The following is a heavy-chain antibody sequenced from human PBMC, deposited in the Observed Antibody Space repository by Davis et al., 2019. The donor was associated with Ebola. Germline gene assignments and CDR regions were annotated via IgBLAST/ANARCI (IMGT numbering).Heavy chain of an antibody. Sequence: GESLKISCAASGFTVSSNYMSWVRQAPGKGLEWVSVISSGATAYYADSVKGRFTISRDYSKNTLFLQMNSLRAEDTAVYYCARDNDYIWGSYRYDYWGQGTLATVSS. J-gene: IGHJ4*02. CDR2: ISSGATA. V-gene: IGHV3-66*01. CDR3: ARDNDYIWGSYRYDY. D-gene: IGHD3-16*02. CDR1: GFTVSSNY.